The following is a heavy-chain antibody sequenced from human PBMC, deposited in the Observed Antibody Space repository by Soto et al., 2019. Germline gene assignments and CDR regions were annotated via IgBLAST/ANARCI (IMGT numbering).Heavy chain of an antibody. D-gene: IGHD3-10*01. CDR3: ARDILLWFGELPPRAHDAFDI. J-gene: IGHJ3*02. V-gene: IGHV4-31*03. CDR1: GGSISSGGYF. Sequence: QVQLQESGPGLVKPSQTLSLTCTVSGGSISSGGYFWSWIRQHPGRGLEWIGDIHYSGSTYSNPSFKRRVTISVDTSKNQFSLKLSPVTAADTAVYYCARDILLWFGELPPRAHDAFDIWGQGTMVTVSS. CDR2: IHYSGST.